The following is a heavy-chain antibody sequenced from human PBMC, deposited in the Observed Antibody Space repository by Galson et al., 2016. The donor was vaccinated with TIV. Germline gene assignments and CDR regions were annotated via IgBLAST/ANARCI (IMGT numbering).Heavy chain of an antibody. J-gene: IGHJ4*02. Sequence: SLRLSCAASGFTFSAYAMTWVRQGPGKGLEWVSLVSGSGYSTYYADSVKGRFTISRDNSKNTVYLQMSGLKDEDTAIYYCAKMARTSGPDSEYYFDRWGQGLLVTVAS. CDR3: AKMARTSGPDSEYYFDR. CDR2: VSGSGYST. CDR1: GFTFSAYA. V-gene: IGHV3-23*01. D-gene: IGHD2/OR15-2a*01.